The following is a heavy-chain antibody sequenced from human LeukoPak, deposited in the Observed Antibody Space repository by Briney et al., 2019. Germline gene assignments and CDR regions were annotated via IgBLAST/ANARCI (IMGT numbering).Heavy chain of an antibody. Sequence: SVKVSCKTSGGTFSSYAISWVRQAPGQGLGWMGGIIPIFGTANYAQKFQGRVTITTDESTSTAYMELSSLRSEDTAVYYCASGDKVATIKVRAFDIWGQGTMVTVSS. J-gene: IGHJ3*02. V-gene: IGHV1-69*05. CDR1: GGTFSSYA. CDR2: IIPIFGTA. CDR3: ASGDKVATIKVRAFDI. D-gene: IGHD5-12*01.